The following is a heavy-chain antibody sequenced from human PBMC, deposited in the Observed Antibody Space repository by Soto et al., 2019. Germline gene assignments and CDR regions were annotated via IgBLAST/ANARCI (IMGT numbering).Heavy chain of an antibody. CDR3: AITYSTSYYYYGMDV. CDR2: IYYSGST. J-gene: IGHJ6*02. Sequence: SETLSLTCTVSGGSISSSSYYWGWIRQPPGKGLEWIGGIYYSGSTYYNPSLKSRVTISVDTSKNQFSLKLSSVTAADTAVYYCAITYSTSYYYYGMDVWGQGTTVTVSS. CDR1: GGSISSSSYY. V-gene: IGHV4-39*01. D-gene: IGHD6-13*01.